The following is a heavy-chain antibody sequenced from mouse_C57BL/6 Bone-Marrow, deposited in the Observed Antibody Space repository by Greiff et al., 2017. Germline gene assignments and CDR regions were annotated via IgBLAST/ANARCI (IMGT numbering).Heavy chain of an antibody. CDR2: INPNNGGT. J-gene: IGHJ3*01. Sequence: VQLQQSGPELVTPGASVKISCKASGYTFTDYYMNWVKQSHGKSLEWIGDINPNNGGTSYNQKFKGKATLTVDKSSSTAYMELRSLTSEDSAVYYCARNYRGFAYWGQGTLVTVSA. V-gene: IGHV1-26*01. CDR3: ARNYRGFAY. CDR1: GYTFTDYY. D-gene: IGHD2-12*01.